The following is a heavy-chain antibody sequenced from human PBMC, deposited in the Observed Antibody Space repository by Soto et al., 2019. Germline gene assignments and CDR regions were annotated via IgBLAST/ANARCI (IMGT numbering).Heavy chain of an antibody. CDR1: GGTFSSYA. D-gene: IGHD1-26*01. J-gene: IGHJ6*02. CDR3: ARVSGSYFQYYYYGMDV. V-gene: IGHV1-69*06. CDR2: IIPIFGTA. Sequence: SVKVSCKASGGTFSSYAISWVRQAPGQGLEWMGGIIPIFGTANYAQKFQGRVTITADKSTSTAYMELSSLRSEDTAVYYCARVSGSYFQYYYYGMDVWGQGTTVTVSS.